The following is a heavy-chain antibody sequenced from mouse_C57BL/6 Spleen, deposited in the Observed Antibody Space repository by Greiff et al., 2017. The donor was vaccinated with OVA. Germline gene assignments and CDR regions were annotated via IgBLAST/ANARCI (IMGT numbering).Heavy chain of an antibody. J-gene: IGHJ3*01. D-gene: IGHD4-1*02. CDR3: ALPNSGFAY. V-gene: IGHV1-61*01. CDR1: GYTFTSYW. CDR2: IYPSDSET. Sequence: QVQLKQPGAELVRPGSSVKLSCKASGYTFTSYWMDWVKQRPGQGLEWIGNIYPSDSETHYNQKFKDKATLTVDKSSSTAYMQLSSLTSEDSAVYYCALPNSGFAYWGQGTLVTVSA.